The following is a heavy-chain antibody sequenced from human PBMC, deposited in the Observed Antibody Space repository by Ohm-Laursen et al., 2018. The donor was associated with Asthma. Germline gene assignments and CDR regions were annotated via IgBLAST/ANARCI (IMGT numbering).Heavy chain of an antibody. CDR2: IIPIFGTA. CDR3: ARDKGDSSGWYLGLWFDP. CDR1: GGTFSTYA. Sequence: SVKVSCKASGGTFSTYAFHWVRQAPGQGLEWMGGIIPIFGTANYAQKFQGRVTITADESTSTAYMELSSLRAEDTAVYYCARDKGDSSGWYLGLWFDPWGQGTLVTVSS. D-gene: IGHD6-19*01. V-gene: IGHV1-69*13. J-gene: IGHJ5*02.